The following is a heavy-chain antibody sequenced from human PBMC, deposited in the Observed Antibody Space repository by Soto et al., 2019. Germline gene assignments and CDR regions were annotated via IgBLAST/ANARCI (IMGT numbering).Heavy chain of an antibody. V-gene: IGHV4-61*01. D-gene: IGHD6-6*01. CDR3: ARTAMYSSSSYYYYYYGMDV. CDR1: GGSISSGYYY. Sequence: SETLSLTCSVSGGSISSGYYYWSWIRQPPGKGLEWIGYIYYSGSTNYNPSLKSRVTISVDTSKDQFSLKLSSVTAADTAVYYCARTAMYSSSSYYYYYYGMDVWGQGTTVTVSS. CDR2: IYYSGST. J-gene: IGHJ6*02.